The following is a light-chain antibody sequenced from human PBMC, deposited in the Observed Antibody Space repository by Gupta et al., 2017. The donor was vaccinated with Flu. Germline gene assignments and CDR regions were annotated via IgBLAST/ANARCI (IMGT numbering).Light chain of an antibody. Sequence: DIQMTQSPSSLSASVGDRVTITCRASQIISNYLIWFQQRPGKAPKLLIYAASSLQSGVPSRFSGSGSGTDFTLTISSLQTEDFATYYCQQSYSIPRTFGGGTKVEI. CDR2: AAS. J-gene: IGKJ4*01. CDR1: QIISNY. CDR3: QQSYSIPRT. V-gene: IGKV1-39*01.